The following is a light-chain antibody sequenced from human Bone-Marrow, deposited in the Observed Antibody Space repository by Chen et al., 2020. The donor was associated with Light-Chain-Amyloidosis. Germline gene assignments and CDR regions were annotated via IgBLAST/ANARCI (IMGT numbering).Light chain of an antibody. J-gene: IGLJ3*02. CDR2: DDS. Sequence: SYVLTPPSSVSVAPGQTATIACGGNNIGSTSVHWYQQTPGQAPLLVVYDDSDRPSGIPERLSGSKSGNTDTLTISRVEAGDEADYYCQVWDRSSDRPVFGGGTKLTVL. CDR1: NIGSTS. V-gene: IGLV3-21*02. CDR3: QVWDRSSDRPV.